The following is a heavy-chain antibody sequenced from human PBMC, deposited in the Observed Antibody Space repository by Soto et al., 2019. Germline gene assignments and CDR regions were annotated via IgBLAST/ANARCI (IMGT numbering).Heavy chain of an antibody. CDR3: ARQPRIAVAGLYFDY. V-gene: IGHV4-59*08. J-gene: IGHJ4*02. CDR1: GGSISSYY. D-gene: IGHD6-19*01. Sequence: SETLSLTCTVSGGSISSYYWSWIRQPPGKGLEWIGYIYYSGSTNYNPSLKSRVTISVDTSKNQFSLKLSSVTAADTAVYYCARQPRIAVAGLYFDYWGQGTLVTVSS. CDR2: IYYSGST.